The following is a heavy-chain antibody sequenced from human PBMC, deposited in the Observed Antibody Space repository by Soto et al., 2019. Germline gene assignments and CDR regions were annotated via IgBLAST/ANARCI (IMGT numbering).Heavy chain of an antibody. CDR1: GGTFSSYA. J-gene: IGHJ5*02. Sequence: QVQLVQSGAEVKKPGSSVKVSCKASGGTFSSYAISWVRQAPGQGLEWMGGIIPIFGTANYAQKFQGRVTITADESTSTAFMELCSLRSEDTAVYYCARGGPRITIIVVVTSSQNRFHPWGQGTLVTVSS. D-gene: IGHD3-22*01. V-gene: IGHV1-69*01. CDR3: ARGGPRITIIVVVTSSQNRFHP. CDR2: IIPIFGTA.